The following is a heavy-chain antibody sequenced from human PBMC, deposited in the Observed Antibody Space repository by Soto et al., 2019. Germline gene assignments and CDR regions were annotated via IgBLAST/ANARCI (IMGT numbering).Heavy chain of an antibody. J-gene: IGHJ4*02. V-gene: IGHV3-23*01. CDR3: AKHDCGTTCSGAY. CDR1: GFPFSGFT. CDR2: INTGAGAT. Sequence: DVQLLESGGGLVQPGGSLRLSCAASGFPFSGFTMRWIRQTPGKGLEWVSTINTGAGATSYADSVKGRFTISRDDSRNTGYLQMNSLRAEDTAVYYCAKHDCGTTCSGAYWGQGTLVTVTS. D-gene: IGHD2-2*01.